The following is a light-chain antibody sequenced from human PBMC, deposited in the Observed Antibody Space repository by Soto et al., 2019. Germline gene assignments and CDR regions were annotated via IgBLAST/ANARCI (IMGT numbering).Light chain of an antibody. J-gene: IGLJ1*01. CDR1: SSDVGDYNY. CDR2: EVT. Sequence: QSALTQPASASGSPGQSVTISCTGTSSDVGDYNYVSWYQQHPGKAPKLMIYEVTKRPSGVPDRFSGSKSDNTSSLTVSGRHAEDEADYYCSSYAGSNYVFGTGTKLTVL. V-gene: IGLV2-8*01. CDR3: SSYAGSNYV.